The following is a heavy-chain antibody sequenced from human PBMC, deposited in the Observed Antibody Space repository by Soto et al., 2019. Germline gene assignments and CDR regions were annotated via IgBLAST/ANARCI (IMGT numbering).Heavy chain of an antibody. D-gene: IGHD1-26*01. CDR1: GLTLSDHY. V-gene: IGHV3-72*01. CDR2: TKNKANRYTT. Sequence: EVQLVEAGGGLVQPGGSLRPSCAASGLTLSDHYMDWVRQAPGKGLEWVGRTKNKANRYTTEYAASVNGRFTISRDDSKNSLYLQMNSLKTEDTAVYYCARWVSGSPDNWGQGTLVTVSS. J-gene: IGHJ4*02. CDR3: ARWVSGSPDN.